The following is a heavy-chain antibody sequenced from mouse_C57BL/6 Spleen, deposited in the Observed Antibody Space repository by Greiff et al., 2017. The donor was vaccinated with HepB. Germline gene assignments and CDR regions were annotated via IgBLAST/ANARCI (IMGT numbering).Heavy chain of an antibody. D-gene: IGHD2-1*01. CDR2: ISSGGDYI. Sequence: EVMLVESGEGLVKPGGSLKLSCAASGFTLSSYAMSWVRQTPEKRLEWVAYISSGGDYIYYADTVKGRFTISRDNARNTLYLQMSSLKSEDTAMYYCTREGGNYGFDYWGQGTTLTVSS. CDR1: GFTLSSYA. J-gene: IGHJ2*01. CDR3: TREGGNYGFDY. V-gene: IGHV5-9-1*02.